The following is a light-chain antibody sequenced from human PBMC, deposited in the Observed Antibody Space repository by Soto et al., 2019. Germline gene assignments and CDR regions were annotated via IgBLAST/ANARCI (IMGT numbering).Light chain of an antibody. Sequence: EIVLTQSPGTLSLSPGERATLSCRASQSVSSSYLAWYQHKPGQAPRLLIYGASSRATGIPDRFSGSGSGTDFSLTISRLEPEDIAVYYCQQYGGSPLTFGGGTKVEIK. CDR2: GAS. CDR3: QQYGGSPLT. J-gene: IGKJ4*01. V-gene: IGKV3-20*01. CDR1: QSVSSSY.